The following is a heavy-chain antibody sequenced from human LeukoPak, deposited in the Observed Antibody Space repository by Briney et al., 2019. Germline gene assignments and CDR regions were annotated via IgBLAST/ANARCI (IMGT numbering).Heavy chain of an antibody. V-gene: IGHV4-34*01. J-gene: IGHJ3*02. CDR3: ARTAPGRSAFDI. Sequence: SETLSLTCAVYGGSFGGYYWSWIRQPPGKGLEWIGEINHSGSTNYNPSLKSRVTISVDTSKNQFSLKLSSVTAADTAVYYCARTAPGRSAFDIWGQGTMVTVSS. D-gene: IGHD1-14*01. CDR1: GGSFGGYY. CDR2: INHSGST.